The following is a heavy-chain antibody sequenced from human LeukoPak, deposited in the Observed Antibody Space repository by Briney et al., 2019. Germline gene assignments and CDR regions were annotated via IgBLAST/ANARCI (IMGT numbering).Heavy chain of an antibody. D-gene: IGHD4-11*01. CDR1: GFTFSTYW. Sequence: GGSLRLSCAASGFTFSTYWMKWVRQAPGKGLEWVASTKEEGSDKYYVDSVKGRFSISRDNAKNSLCLQMNSRRTEDTDVYYCAKGGHYNFDYWGEGTLVTVSS. CDR3: AKGGHYNFDY. CDR2: TKEEGSDK. J-gene: IGHJ4*02. V-gene: IGHV3-7*01.